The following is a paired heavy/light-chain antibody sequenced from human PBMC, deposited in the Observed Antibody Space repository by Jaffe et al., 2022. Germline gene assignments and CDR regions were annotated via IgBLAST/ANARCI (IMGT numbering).Heavy chain of an antibody. D-gene: IGHD3-3*01. V-gene: IGHV3-23*01. CDR1: GFTFSSYA. CDR3: AKDTNYDFWSGYPYYFDY. J-gene: IGHJ4*02. CDR2: ISGSGGST. Sequence: EVQLLESGGGLVQPGGSLRLSCAASGFTFSSYAMSWVRQAPGKGLEWVSAISGSGGSTYYADSVKGRFTISRDNSKNTLYLQMNSLRAEDTAVYYCAKDTNYDFWSGYPYYFDYWGQGTLVTVSS.
Light chain of an antibody. V-gene: IGKV3-11*01. Sequence: EIVLTQSPATLSLSPGERATLSCRASQSVSSYLAWYQQKPGQAPRLLIYDASNRATGIPARFSGSGSGTDFTLTISSLEPEDFAVYYCQQRSNWPSFGQGTRLEIK. CDR1: QSVSSY. J-gene: IGKJ5*01. CDR2: DAS. CDR3: QQRSNWPS.